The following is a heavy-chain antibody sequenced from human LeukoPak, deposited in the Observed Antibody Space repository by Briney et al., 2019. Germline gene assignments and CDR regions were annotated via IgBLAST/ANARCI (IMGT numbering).Heavy chain of an antibody. V-gene: IGHV1-2*02. CDR3: ARVDTAMGIDY. J-gene: IGHJ4*02. CDR1: GYTFTGYY. CDR2: TNPNNGGT. D-gene: IGHD5-18*01. Sequence: GASVEVSCKASGYTFTGYYMHWVRQAPGQGLEWMGWTNPNNGGTNYAQKFQGRVTMTRDTSISTAYMELSRLRSDDTAVYYCARVDTAMGIDYWGQGTLVTVSS.